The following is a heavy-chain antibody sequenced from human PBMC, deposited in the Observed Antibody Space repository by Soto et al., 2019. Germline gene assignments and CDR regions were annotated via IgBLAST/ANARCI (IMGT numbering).Heavy chain of an antibody. CDR2: IDPSDSYT. J-gene: IGHJ6*02. Sequence: EVQLVQSGAEVKKPGESLRISCKGSGYSFTSYWISWVRQMPGKGLEWMGRIDPSDSYTNYSPSFQGHVTISADKSISTAYLQWSSLKASDTAMYYCASLLVGIAAAGHYYGMDVWGQGTTVTVSS. D-gene: IGHD6-13*01. V-gene: IGHV5-10-1*03. CDR1: GYSFTSYW. CDR3: ASLLVGIAAAGHYYGMDV.